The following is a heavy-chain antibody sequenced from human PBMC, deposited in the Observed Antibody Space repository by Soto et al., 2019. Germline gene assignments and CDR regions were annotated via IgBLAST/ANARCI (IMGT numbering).Heavy chain of an antibody. V-gene: IGHV3-30-3*01. J-gene: IGHJ1*01. Sequence: QVQLVESGGGVVQSGRSLRLSCAASGFTFSSYAMHWVRQAPGKGLEWVAVISYDGSNKYYADSVKGRFTISRDNSKNTLYLQMNSLRAEDTAVYYCARDMTTRGDEYFQHWGQGTLVTVSS. CDR1: GFTFSSYA. CDR3: ARDMTTRGDEYFQH. CDR2: ISYDGSNK. D-gene: IGHD4-17*01.